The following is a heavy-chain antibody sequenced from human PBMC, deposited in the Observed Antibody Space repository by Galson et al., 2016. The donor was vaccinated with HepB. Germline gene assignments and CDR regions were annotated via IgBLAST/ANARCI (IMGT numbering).Heavy chain of an antibody. Sequence: SLRLSCAASGFPFSSYSMNWVRQAPGKGLEWVSSISGSYYTNYADSVKGRFTISRDNAKNSVYLQINSLRAEDTAVYYCAKARSRYGSDCIDYWGQGALVTVSS. CDR2: ISGSYYT. D-gene: IGHD6-19*01. J-gene: IGHJ4*02. V-gene: IGHV3-21*01. CDR1: GFPFSSYS. CDR3: AKARSRYGSDCIDY.